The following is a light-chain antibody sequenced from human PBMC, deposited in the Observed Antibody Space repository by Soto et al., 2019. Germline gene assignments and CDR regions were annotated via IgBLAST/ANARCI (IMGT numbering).Light chain of an antibody. J-gene: IGKJ5*01. CDR1: QSVSSSY. CDR3: QEFGSSPIT. Sequence: EIVLTQSPGTLSLSPGERAALSCRASQSVSSSYLAWYQQKNGQAPRLLIYGASSRATGIPDRFSGSGSGPDFTLTISRLEPEDFAVYFCQEFGSSPITFGQGTRLEIK. V-gene: IGKV3-20*01. CDR2: GAS.